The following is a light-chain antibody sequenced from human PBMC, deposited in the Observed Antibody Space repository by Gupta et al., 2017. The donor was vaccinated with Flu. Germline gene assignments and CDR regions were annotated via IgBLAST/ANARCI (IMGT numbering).Light chain of an antibody. J-gene: IGKJ1*01. V-gene: IGKV2D-29*01. CDR1: QTLLHSDGVTY. CDR2: EVS. Sequence: DIIVTQTPLSLSVTPGQPASISCRFSQTLLHSDGVTYLYWFLQRPGQPPQLLIQEVSKRFSGVPDRFSGSGSGTDFTLKITRVEAEDVGVYYCRQRVQLPWTFGQGTKVEI. CDR3: RQRVQLPWT.